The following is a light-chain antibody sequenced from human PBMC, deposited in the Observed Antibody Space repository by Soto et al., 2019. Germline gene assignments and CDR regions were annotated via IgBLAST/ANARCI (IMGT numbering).Light chain of an antibody. J-gene: IGKJ2*01. CDR2: KVS. CDR3: MQGTHWPYT. CDR1: QSLVDNDGYSY. V-gene: IGKV2-30*01. Sequence: VVMTQSPLSLPVTPGEPASVSCRSSQSLVDNDGYSYLSWFQQRPGQSPRRLIYKVSNRDSGVPDRFSGSGSDTDFTLKISRVEPEDVGVYYCMQGTHWPYTFGQGTQLEIK.